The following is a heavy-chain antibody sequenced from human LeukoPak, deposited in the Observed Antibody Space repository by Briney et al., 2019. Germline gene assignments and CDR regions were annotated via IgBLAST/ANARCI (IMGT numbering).Heavy chain of an antibody. CDR3: ATQIVFGGVIASDV. J-gene: IGHJ3*01. V-gene: IGHV1-8*02. Sequence: ASVKVSCKASGYTFTGYYMHWVRQATGQGLEWMGWMDPNSGNTGFAQKFQGRVTMTRSTSISTAYMELSNLRSDDTAVYYCATQIVFGGVIASDVWGQGTKVTVSS. CDR2: MDPNSGNT. CDR1: GYTFTGYY. D-gene: IGHD3-16*01.